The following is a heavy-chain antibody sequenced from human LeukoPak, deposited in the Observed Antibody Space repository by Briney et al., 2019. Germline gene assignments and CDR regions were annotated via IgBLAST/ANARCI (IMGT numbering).Heavy chain of an antibody. V-gene: IGHV4-59*01. CDR2: IYYSGST. CDR3: ARRPYYYDSSGYYSPFDI. J-gene: IGHJ3*02. CDR1: GGSISSYY. Sequence: PSETLSLTCTVSGGSISSYYWSWIRQPPGKGLEWIGYIYYSGSTNYNPSLKSRVTISVDTSKNQFSLKLSSVTAADTAVYYCARRPYYYDSSGYYSPFDIWGQGTMVTVSS. D-gene: IGHD3-22*01.